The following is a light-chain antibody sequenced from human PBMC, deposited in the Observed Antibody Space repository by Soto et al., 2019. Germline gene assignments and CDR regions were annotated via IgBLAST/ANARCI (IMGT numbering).Light chain of an antibody. CDR1: QRISTN. J-gene: IGKJ5*01. V-gene: IGKV3-15*01. CDR2: GAS. CDR3: QQRSNWPPST. Sequence: EIVMTQSPATLSVSPGESATLSCSASQRISTNLAWYQHKRGQAPRLLIYGASTRATGIPARFSGSGSGTDFTLTISSLEPEDFAVYYCQQRSNWPPSTFGQGTRLEIK.